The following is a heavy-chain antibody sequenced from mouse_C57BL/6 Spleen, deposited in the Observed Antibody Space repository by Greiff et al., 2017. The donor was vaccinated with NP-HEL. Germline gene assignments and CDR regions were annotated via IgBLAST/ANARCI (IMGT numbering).Heavy chain of an antibody. D-gene: IGHD2-9*01. CDR2: ISSGSSTI. J-gene: IGHJ4*01. Sequence: EVQVVESGGGLVKPGGSLKLSCAASGFTFSDYGMHWVRQAPEKGLEWVAYISSGSSTIYYADTVKGRSTISRDNAKNTLFLQMTSLRSEDTAMYYCARSLLWIRRRYYAMDYWGQGTSVTVAS. V-gene: IGHV5-17*01. CDR3: ARSLLWIRRRYYAMDY. CDR1: GFTFSDYG.